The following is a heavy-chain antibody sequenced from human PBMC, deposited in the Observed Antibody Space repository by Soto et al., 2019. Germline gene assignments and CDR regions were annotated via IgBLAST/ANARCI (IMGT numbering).Heavy chain of an antibody. J-gene: IGHJ6*02. D-gene: IGHD6-13*01. CDR3: ARECSSSALPKFYYGMDV. V-gene: IGHV3-30-3*01. Sequence: GGSLRLSCAASGFTFSSYAMHWVRQAPGKGLEWVAVISYDGSNKYYADSVKGRFTISRDNSKNTLYLQMNSLRAEDTAVYYCARECSSSALPKFYYGMDVWGQGTTVTVSS. CDR2: ISYDGSNK. CDR1: GFTFSSYA.